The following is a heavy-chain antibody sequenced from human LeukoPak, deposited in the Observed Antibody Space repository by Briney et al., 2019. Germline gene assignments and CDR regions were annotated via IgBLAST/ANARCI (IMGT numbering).Heavy chain of an antibody. D-gene: IGHD3-22*01. Sequence: SVKVSCKASGYTFTGYYMHWVRQAPGQGLEWMGGIIPIFGTANYAQKFQGRVTITTDESTSTAYMELSSLRSEDTAVYYCARGPDYYDSSGYLKYWGQGTLVTVSS. CDR1: GYTFTGYY. CDR2: IIPIFGTA. CDR3: ARGPDYYDSSGYLKY. V-gene: IGHV1-69*05. J-gene: IGHJ4*02.